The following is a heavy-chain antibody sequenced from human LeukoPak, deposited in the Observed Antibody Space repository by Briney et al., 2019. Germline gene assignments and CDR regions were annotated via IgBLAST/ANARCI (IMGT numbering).Heavy chain of an antibody. D-gene: IGHD6-6*01. CDR3: AKSKQLDSPYDY. CDR1: GFTFSSYA. Sequence: GGSLRLSCAASGFTFSSYAMHWVRQAPGKGLEWVAVISYDGSNKYYADSVKGRFTISRDNSKNTLYLQMNSLRAEDTAVYYCAKSKQLDSPYDYWGQGTLVTVSS. V-gene: IGHV3-30-3*02. J-gene: IGHJ4*02. CDR2: ISYDGSNK.